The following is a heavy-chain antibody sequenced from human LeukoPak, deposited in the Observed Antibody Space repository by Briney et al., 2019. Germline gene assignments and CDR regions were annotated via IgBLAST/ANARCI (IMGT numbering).Heavy chain of an antibody. CDR3: ARGADYCSSTSCYTTDYFDY. CDR1: GGTFSSYA. Sequence: SVKVSCKASGGTFSSYAISWVRQAPGQGLEWMGGIIPIFGTANYAQKFQGRVTITTDESTSTAYMELSSPRSEDTAAYYCARGADYCSSTSCYTTDYFDYWGQGTLVTVSS. V-gene: IGHV1-69*05. CDR2: IIPIFGTA. J-gene: IGHJ4*02. D-gene: IGHD2-2*02.